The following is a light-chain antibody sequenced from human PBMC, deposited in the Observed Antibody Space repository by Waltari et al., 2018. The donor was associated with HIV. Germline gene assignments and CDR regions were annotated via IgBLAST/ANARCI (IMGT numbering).Light chain of an antibody. CDR1: QSVTSSY. J-gene: IGKJ2*01. CDR3: QQYGSSPYT. CDR2: GTS. V-gene: IGKV3-20*01. Sequence: EIVLTQSPGTLSLSPGERAVLPCKTSQSVTSSYLAWYQQKPGQAPRLLIYGTSSRATGIPDRFSGSGSGTDFTLTVSRLEPADFAVYYCQQYGSSPYTFGQGTKLEI.